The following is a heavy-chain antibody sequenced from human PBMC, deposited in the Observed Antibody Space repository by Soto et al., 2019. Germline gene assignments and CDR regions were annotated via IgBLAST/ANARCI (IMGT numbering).Heavy chain of an antibody. D-gene: IGHD2-2*01. Sequence: PSVKVSCKTSGYTFSNYGITWVRQAPGQPLEWLGWISLYSDGTNYAQKFQGRVSMTTDTSTTTAYMELRSLRSDDTAVYYCARVVPGAEAWFGPWGQGTLVTVSS. CDR2: ISLYSDGT. V-gene: IGHV1-18*01. CDR3: ARVVPGAEAWFGP. J-gene: IGHJ5*02. CDR1: GYTFSNYG.